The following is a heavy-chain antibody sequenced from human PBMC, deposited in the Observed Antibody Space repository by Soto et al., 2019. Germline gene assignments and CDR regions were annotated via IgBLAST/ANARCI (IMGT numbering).Heavy chain of an antibody. Sequence: QVQLVESGGGVVQPGRSLRLSCAASGFTFSSYAMHWVRQAPGKGLAWVAVISYDGSNKYYADSVKGRFTISRDNSKNTLDLQMNSLRAEETAVYYCAITKPYYYDSSGYFDYWGQGTLVTVSS. CDR1: GFTFSSYA. CDR2: ISYDGSNK. J-gene: IGHJ4*02. CDR3: AITKPYYYDSSGYFDY. V-gene: IGHV3-30-3*01. D-gene: IGHD3-22*01.